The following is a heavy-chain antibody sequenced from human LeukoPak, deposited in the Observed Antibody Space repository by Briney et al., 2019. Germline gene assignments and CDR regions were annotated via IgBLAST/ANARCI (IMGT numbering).Heavy chain of an antibody. Sequence: GGSLRLSCAASGFTFDDYAMHWVRQAPGKGLEWVSGISWNSGSIGYADSVKGRFTISRGNAKNSLYLQMNSLRAEDTALYYCAKDSSGYPQGYGMDVWGQGTTVTVSS. D-gene: IGHD3-22*01. J-gene: IGHJ6*02. CDR2: ISWNSGSI. CDR1: GFTFDDYA. CDR3: AKDSSGYPQGYGMDV. V-gene: IGHV3-9*01.